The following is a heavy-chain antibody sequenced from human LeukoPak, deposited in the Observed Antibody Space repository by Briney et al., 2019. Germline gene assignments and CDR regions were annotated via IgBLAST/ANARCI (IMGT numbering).Heavy chain of an antibody. D-gene: IGHD7-27*01. V-gene: IGHV1-8*01. CDR2: MNPNSGNT. Sequence: ASVKVSCKASGYTFTSYDINWVRQATGQGLEWMGWMNPNSGNTGYAQKFQGRVTMTRNTSISTAYMELSSVTAADTAVYYCARDTEFTGVVWFDPWGQGTLVTVSS. CDR3: ARDTEFTGVVWFDP. CDR1: GYTFTSYD. J-gene: IGHJ5*02.